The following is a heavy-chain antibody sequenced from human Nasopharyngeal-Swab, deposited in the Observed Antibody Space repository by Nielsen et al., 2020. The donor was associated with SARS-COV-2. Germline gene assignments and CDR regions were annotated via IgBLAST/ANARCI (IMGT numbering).Heavy chain of an antibody. CDR1: GGSISSYY. D-gene: IGHD3-22*01. CDR2: IYYSGST. CDR3: ARAPPYYYDSSGYFDY. Sequence: SETLSLTCAVSGGSISSYYWSWIRQPPGKGLEWIGYIYYSGSTNYNPSLKSRVTISVDTSKNQFSLKLSSVTAADTAVYYCARAPPYYYDSSGYFDYWGQGTLVTVSS. J-gene: IGHJ4*02. V-gene: IGHV4-59*01.